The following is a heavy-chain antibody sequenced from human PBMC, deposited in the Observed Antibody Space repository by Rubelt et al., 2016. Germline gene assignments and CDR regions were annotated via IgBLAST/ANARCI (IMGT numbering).Heavy chain of an antibody. D-gene: IGHD4-17*01. CDR3: ASLIYGDEVNWFDP. CDR1: GGSINNNNYF. CDR2: VRGGST. V-gene: IGHV4-39*07. J-gene: IGHJ5*02. Sequence: QLQESGPRLVKPSETLSLTCTVSGGSINNNNYFWGWIRQPPGKGLERIGSVRGGSTDYNPSLKSRVIISVDTSKNQFSLKLTSVTAADTAVYYCASLIYGDEVNWFDPWGQGTLVTVSS.